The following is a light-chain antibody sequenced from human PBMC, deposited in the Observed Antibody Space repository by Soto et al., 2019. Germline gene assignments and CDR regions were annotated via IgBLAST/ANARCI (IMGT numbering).Light chain of an antibody. Sequence: DIQMTQSPSTLSASVGDRVTITCRASQSIRSWLAWYQQKPGKAPKLLIYRASTVDRCGPSRFSGSGSGTEFTLTIISLQPDEFATYYCQQYNSYPCTFGQGTKLEIK. J-gene: IGKJ2*02. CDR1: QSIRSW. CDR3: QQYNSYPCT. V-gene: IGKV1-5*03. CDR2: RAS.